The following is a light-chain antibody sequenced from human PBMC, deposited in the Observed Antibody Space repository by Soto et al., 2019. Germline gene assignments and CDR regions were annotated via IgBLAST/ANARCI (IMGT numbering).Light chain of an antibody. CDR1: QSVSSN. Sequence: EIVLTQSPGTLSLSPGERATLSCRTSQSVSSNYLAWYQQKPGQAPRLLIYDASNRATGIPARFSGSGSGTDFTLTISSLQSEDFAVYYCQQYNNWPYTFGQGTKVDIK. CDR3: QQYNNWPYT. J-gene: IGKJ2*01. CDR2: DAS. V-gene: IGKV3D-15*01.